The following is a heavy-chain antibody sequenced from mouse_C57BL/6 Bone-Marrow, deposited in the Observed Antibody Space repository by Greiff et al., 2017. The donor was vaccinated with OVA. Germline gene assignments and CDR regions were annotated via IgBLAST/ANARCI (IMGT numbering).Heavy chain of an antibody. CDR2: IYPGDGDT. V-gene: IGHV1-82*01. CDR1: GYALSSSW. CDR3: ARLRDYRYFDV. J-gene: IGHJ1*03. Sequence: QVQLQQSGPELVKPGASVKISCTASGYALSSSWMNWVKQRPGKGLEWIGRIYPGDGDTNYNGKFKGKATLTADKSSSTAYMQLSSLTSEDSAVYFCARLRDYRYFDVWGTGTTVTVSS. D-gene: IGHD2-4*01.